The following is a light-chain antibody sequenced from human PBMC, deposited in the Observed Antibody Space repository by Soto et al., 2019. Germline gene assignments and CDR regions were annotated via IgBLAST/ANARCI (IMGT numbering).Light chain of an antibody. CDR3: QQYSSSLRT. Sequence: ENVLTQSPGTLSLSPGERATLSCRASQSVSSSYLAWYQQKPGQAPRLLIYGASSRATGIPDRFSGSGSGTDFTLTISRLEPEDFAVYYCQQYSSSLRTFGQGTKVEIK. CDR1: QSVSSSY. CDR2: GAS. V-gene: IGKV3-20*01. J-gene: IGKJ1*01.